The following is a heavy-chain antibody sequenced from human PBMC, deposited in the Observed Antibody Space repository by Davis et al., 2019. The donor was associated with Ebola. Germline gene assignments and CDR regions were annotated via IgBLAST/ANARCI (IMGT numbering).Heavy chain of an antibody. Sequence: ETLSLTCAVYDGSFSAYYWSWIRQPPGKGLEWIGEINHSGSTNYNRSLLSRVTISVNTSKNQFSLRLSSVTAADTAVYYCARGRGGYITHNYYYAMDVWGQGTTVTVSS. D-gene: IGHD5-12*01. CDR3: ARGRGGYITHNYYYAMDV. V-gene: IGHV4-34*01. CDR1: DGSFSAYY. J-gene: IGHJ6*02. CDR2: INHSGST.